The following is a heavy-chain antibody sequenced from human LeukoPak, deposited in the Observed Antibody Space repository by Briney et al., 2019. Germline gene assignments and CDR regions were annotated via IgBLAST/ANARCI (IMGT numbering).Heavy chain of an antibody. CDR2: INHSGSN. V-gene: IGHV4-34*01. CDR1: GGSFSGYY. D-gene: IGHD3-3*01. Sequence: SETLSLTCAVYGGSFSGYYWSWIRQPPGKGLEWLGEINHSGSNNYNPSLKSRVTISVETSKNQFSLKLSSVTAADTAVYYCARVYDFWSGYYDYWGQGTLVTVSS. CDR3: ARVYDFWSGYYDY. J-gene: IGHJ4*02.